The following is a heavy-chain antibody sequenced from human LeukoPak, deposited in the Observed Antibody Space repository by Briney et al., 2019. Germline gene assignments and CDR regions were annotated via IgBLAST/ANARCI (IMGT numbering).Heavy chain of an antibody. J-gene: IGHJ4*02. V-gene: IGHV3-23*01. CDR1: GFTFSSYW. Sequence: GGSLRLSCAASGFTFSSYWMHWVRQAPGKGLEWVSSISGSGGSTYYADSVKGRFTISRDNSKNTLYLQMYSLRAEDTAVYYCAKDGEIAAAGTGYFDYWGQGTLVTVPS. D-gene: IGHD6-13*01. CDR2: ISGSGGST. CDR3: AKDGEIAAAGTGYFDY.